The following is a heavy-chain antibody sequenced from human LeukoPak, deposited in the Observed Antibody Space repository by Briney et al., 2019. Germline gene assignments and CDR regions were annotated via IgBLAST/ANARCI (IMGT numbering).Heavy chain of an antibody. CDR1: GDSISSYY. V-gene: IGHV4-59*08. Sequence: SETLSLTCTVSGDSISSYYWSWIRQPPGKGLEWIGYIYDSGSTNYNPSLKSRLTISVDTSKYQFSLKLSSVTAADTAVYYCARFLDIVVVPAARTNDAFDIWGQGTMVTVSS. D-gene: IGHD2-2*01. CDR3: ARFLDIVVVPAARTNDAFDI. CDR2: IYDSGST. J-gene: IGHJ3*02.